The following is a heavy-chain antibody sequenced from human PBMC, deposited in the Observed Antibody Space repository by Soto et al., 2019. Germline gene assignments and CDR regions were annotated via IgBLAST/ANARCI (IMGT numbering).Heavy chain of an antibody. V-gene: IGHV3-33*01. D-gene: IGHD2-21*02. Sequence: GGSLRLSCAASGFTFSSYGMHWVRQAPGKGLEWVAVIWYDGSNKYYADSVKGRFTISRDNSKNTLYLQMNSLRAEDTAVYYCARDRRYCGGDCYPLYYFDYWGQGTLVTVSS. CDR2: IWYDGSNK. CDR3: ARDRRYCGGDCYPLYYFDY. CDR1: GFTFSSYG. J-gene: IGHJ4*02.